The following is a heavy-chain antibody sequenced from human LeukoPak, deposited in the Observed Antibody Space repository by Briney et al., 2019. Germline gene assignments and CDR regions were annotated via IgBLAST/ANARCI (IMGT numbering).Heavy chain of an antibody. CDR1: GGSFSGYY. CDR2: INHSGST. V-gene: IGHV4-34*01. J-gene: IGHJ4*02. D-gene: IGHD2-2*01. Sequence: SETLSLTCAVYGGSFSGYYWSWIRQPPGKGLEWIGEINHSGSTNYNPSLKSRVTISVDTSKNQFSLKLSSVTAADTAVYYCARAEDIVVVPAAKKGAYDYSGQGTLVTVSS. CDR3: ARAEDIVVVPAAKKGAYDY.